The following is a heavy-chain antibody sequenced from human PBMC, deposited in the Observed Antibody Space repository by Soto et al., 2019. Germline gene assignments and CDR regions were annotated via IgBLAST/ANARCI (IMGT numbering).Heavy chain of an antibody. CDR3: ARVVVDFWSGYWILFDY. CDR2: INSDGSST. V-gene: IGHV3-74*01. D-gene: IGHD3-3*01. Sequence: PGGSLRLSCAASGFTFSSYWMHWVRQAPGKGLVWVSRINSDGSSTSYADSVKGRFTISRDNAKNTLYLQMNSLRAEDTAVYYCARVVVDFWSGYWILFDYWGQGTLVTVSS. CDR1: GFTFSSYW. J-gene: IGHJ4*02.